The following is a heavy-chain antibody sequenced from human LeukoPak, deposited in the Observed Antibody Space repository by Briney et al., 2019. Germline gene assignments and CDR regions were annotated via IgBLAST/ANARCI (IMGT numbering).Heavy chain of an antibody. CDR2: IYYTGST. CDR3: ARWRYCGGDCYPSAFDI. J-gene: IGHJ3*02. Sequence: PSETLSLTCTVSGGFISSYYWSWIRQPPGKGLEWIGYIYYTGSTNYNPPLKSRVTISVDTSKNQFSLKLNSVSAADTAVYYCARWRYCGGDCYPSAFDIWGQGTMVTVAS. D-gene: IGHD2-21*02. V-gene: IGHV4-59*01. CDR1: GGFISSYY.